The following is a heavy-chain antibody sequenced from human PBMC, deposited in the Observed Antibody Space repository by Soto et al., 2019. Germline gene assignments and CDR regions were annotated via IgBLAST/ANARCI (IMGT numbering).Heavy chain of an antibody. J-gene: IGHJ4*02. CDR3: ARVGYCSGGSCSDY. V-gene: IGHV1-18*01. Sequence: AASVKVSCKASGYTFTSYGISWVRQAPGQGLEWMGWISAYNGNTNYAQKLKGRVTMTTDTSTSTAYMELRSLRSDDTAVYYCARVGYCSGGSCSDYWGQGTLVTVSS. CDR2: ISAYNGNT. D-gene: IGHD2-15*01. CDR1: GYTFTSYG.